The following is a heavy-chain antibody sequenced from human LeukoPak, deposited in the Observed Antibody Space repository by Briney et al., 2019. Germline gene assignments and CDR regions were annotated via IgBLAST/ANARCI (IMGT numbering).Heavy chain of an antibody. J-gene: IGHJ6*03. V-gene: IGHV3-30-3*01. CDR2: ISYDGSNK. CDR3: ASIPHYYYYYYMDV. Sequence: PGGSLRLSCAASGFTFSSYAMHWVRQAPGKGLEWVAVISYDGSNKYYADSVKGRFTISRDNSKNTLYLQMNSLRAEDTAVYYCASIPHYYYYYYMDVWGKGTTVTVSS. CDR1: GFTFSSYA.